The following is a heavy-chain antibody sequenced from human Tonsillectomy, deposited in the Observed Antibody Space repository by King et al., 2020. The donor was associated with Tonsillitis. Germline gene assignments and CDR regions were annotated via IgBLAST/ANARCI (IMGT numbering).Heavy chain of an antibody. J-gene: IGHJ4*02. CDR1: GYTFTNYL. CDR2: INPSGGGT. Sequence: VQLVQSGAEVKKPGASVKVSCKASGYTFTNYLMHWVRQAPRQGLEWMGIINPSGGGTKYAQKFQGRVTVTRDTSTSTVYMELSSLRSEDTAVYYCVRDGYCISNSCKFAYWGQGTLVTVSS. D-gene: IGHD2-2*03. CDR3: VRDGYCISNSCKFAY. V-gene: IGHV1-46*03.